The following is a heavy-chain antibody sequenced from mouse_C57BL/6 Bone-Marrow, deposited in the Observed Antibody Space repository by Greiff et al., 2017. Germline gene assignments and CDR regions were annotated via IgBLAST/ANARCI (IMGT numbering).Heavy chain of an antibody. CDR1: GFTFSDYG. CDR2: ISNLAYSN. Sequence: EVKLVESGGGLVQPGGSLKLSCAASGFTFSDYGMAWVRQAPRTGPEWVAFISNLAYSNYYADPVTGRFTISRENAKNNLYLEMSSLRSEDTAMYYCAREGTVHWYFDVWGTGTTVTVSS. J-gene: IGHJ1*03. D-gene: IGHD1-1*01. CDR3: AREGTVHWYFDV. V-gene: IGHV5-15*01.